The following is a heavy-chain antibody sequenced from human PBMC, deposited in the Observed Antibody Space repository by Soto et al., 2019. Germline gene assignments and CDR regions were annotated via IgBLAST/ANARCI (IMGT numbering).Heavy chain of an antibody. D-gene: IGHD5-12*01. Sequence: GGSLRLSCAASGFTFSSYAMSWVRQAPGKGLEWVSAISGSGGSTYYADSVKGRFTISRDNSKNTLYLQMNSLRAEDTAVYYCAKEIVATIIDYYYYGMDVWGQGTTVTVS. CDR3: AKEIVATIIDYYYYGMDV. CDR2: ISGSGGST. CDR1: GFTFSSYA. V-gene: IGHV3-23*01. J-gene: IGHJ6*02.